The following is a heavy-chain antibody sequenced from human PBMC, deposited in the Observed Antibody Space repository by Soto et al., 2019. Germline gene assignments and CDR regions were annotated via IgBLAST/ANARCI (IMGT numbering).Heavy chain of an antibody. V-gene: IGHV2-5*02. D-gene: IGHD3-3*01. Sequence: QITLNESGPTVVRPTETLTLTCRFSGFSLTTSGVGVGWIRQSPGNAPEWLALIYWDDDKRYSAYLKSRITIPKDTSKSQVVLTVSDLDPTDTATYYCAHRVLRTVFGLVTTTAIYFDFWGQGTPVAVSS. CDR3: AHRVLRTVFGLVTTTAIYFDF. CDR2: IYWDDDK. J-gene: IGHJ4*02. CDR1: GFSLTTSGVG.